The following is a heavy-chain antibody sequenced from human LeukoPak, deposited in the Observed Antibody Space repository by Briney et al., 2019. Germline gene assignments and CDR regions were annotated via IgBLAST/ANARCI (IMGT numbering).Heavy chain of an antibody. D-gene: IGHD3-10*01. CDR2: IIPIFGTA. Sequence: SVKVSCKASGGTFSSYAISWVRQAPGQGLEWMGGIIPIFGTANYAQKFQGRVTITADESTSTAYMELSSLRSEDTAVYYCARAHERYYYGSGSQHNWFDPWGQGTLVTVSS. V-gene: IGHV1-69*13. CDR1: GGTFSSYA. J-gene: IGHJ5*02. CDR3: ARAHERYYYGSGSQHNWFDP.